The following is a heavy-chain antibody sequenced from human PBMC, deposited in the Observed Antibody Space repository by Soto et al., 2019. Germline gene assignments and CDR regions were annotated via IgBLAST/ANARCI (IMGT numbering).Heavy chain of an antibody. CDR3: ARDIESVTAKHFFYYYAMDV. V-gene: IGHV1-18*01. J-gene: IGHJ6*02. CDR1: GFTFSNYG. Sequence: QGQLVQSGAEVKKPGASVKLSCKASGFTFSNYGLNWVRQAPGQGLEWMGWVSANNCHTNYAQNLQGRVSMTTDTSTSTAYMELRGLTFDDTAVYYCARDIESVTAKHFFYYYAMDVWGQGTTVTVSS. CDR2: VSANNCHT. D-gene: IGHD2-8*01.